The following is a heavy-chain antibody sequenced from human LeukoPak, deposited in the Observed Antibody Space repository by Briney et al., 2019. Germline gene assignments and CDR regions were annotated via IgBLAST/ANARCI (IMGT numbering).Heavy chain of an antibody. J-gene: IGHJ4*02. CDR1: GFTFSSYG. D-gene: IGHD3-9*01. V-gene: IGHV3-30*02. CDR2: IRYDGSNK. Sequence: GSLRLSCAASGFTFSSYGMHWVRQAPGKGLEWVAFIRYDGSNKYYADSVKGRFTISRDNSKNTLYLQMNSLRAEDTAVYYCAKDYDILTGAPDFDYWGQGTLVTVSS. CDR3: AKDYDILTGAPDFDY.